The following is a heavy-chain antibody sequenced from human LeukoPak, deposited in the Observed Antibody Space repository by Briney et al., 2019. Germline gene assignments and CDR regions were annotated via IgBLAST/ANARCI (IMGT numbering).Heavy chain of an antibody. CDR2: IIPIFGTA. Sequence: ASVKVSCKASGGTFSSYAISWVRQAPGQGLEWMGGIIPIFGTANYAQKFQGRVTITTDESTSTAYMELSSLRSEDTAVYYCARDRLPYYYNSSGYYPCDYWGQGTLVTVSS. CDR1: GGTFSSYA. D-gene: IGHD3-22*01. J-gene: IGHJ4*02. V-gene: IGHV1-69*05. CDR3: ARDRLPYYYNSSGYYPCDY.